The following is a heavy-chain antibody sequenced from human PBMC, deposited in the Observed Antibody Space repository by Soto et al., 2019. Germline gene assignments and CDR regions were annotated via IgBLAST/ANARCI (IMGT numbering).Heavy chain of an antibody. D-gene: IGHD2-8*01. V-gene: IGHV1-69*01. CDR2: IIPIFGTA. CDR1: GGTFSSYA. Sequence: QVQLVQSGAEVKKPGSSVKVSCTASGGTFSSYAISWVRQAPGQGLEWMGGIIPIFGTANYAQKFQGRVTITADESTSTAYMELRSLRSEDTAVYYCARGNDVGLMVYATSYDYGMDVWGQGTTVTVSS. CDR3: ARGNDVGLMVYATSYDYGMDV. J-gene: IGHJ6*02.